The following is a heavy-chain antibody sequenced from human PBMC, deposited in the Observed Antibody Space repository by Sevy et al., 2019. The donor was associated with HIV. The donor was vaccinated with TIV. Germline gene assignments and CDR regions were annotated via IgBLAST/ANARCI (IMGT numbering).Heavy chain of an antibody. CDR1: GFTVSSNY. CDR3: ATTGYSSSWYLHYGMDV. CDR2: IYSGGST. D-gene: IGHD6-13*01. J-gene: IGHJ6*02. Sequence: GGSLRLSCAASGFTVSSNYMRWVRQAPGKGLEWVSVIYSGGSTYYSDSVKGRFTISRDNSKNTLYLQMNSLRAEDTAVYYCATTGYSSSWYLHYGMDVWGQGTTVTVS. V-gene: IGHV3-53*01.